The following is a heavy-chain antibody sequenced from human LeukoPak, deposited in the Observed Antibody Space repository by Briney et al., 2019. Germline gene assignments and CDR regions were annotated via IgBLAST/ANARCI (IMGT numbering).Heavy chain of an antibody. Sequence: WASVKVSCKASGYTFTGYYMHWVRQAPGQGLEWMGWINPNSGGTNYAQKFQGRVTMTRDTSISTAYMELSRLRSDDTAVYYCARDSKCITMIVVVISPANYYYGMDVWGQGTTVTVSS. V-gene: IGHV1-2*02. J-gene: IGHJ6*02. CDR3: ARDSKCITMIVVVISPANYYYGMDV. CDR1: GYTFTGYY. D-gene: IGHD3-22*01. CDR2: INPNSGGT.